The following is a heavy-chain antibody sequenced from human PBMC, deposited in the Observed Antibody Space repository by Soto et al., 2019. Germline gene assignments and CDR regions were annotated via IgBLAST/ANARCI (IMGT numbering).Heavy chain of an antibody. CDR2: IYYSGST. J-gene: IGHJ3*02. CDR1: GGSISSGDYY. CDR3: ARDRRIDILTGYYPNDAFDI. Sequence: SETLSLTCTVSGGSISSGDYYWSWIRQPPGKGLEWIGYIYYSGSTYYNPSLKSRVTISVDTSKNQFSLKLSSVTAADTAVYYCARDRRIDILTGYYPNDAFDIWGQGTMVTVSS. D-gene: IGHD3-9*01. V-gene: IGHV4-30-4*01.